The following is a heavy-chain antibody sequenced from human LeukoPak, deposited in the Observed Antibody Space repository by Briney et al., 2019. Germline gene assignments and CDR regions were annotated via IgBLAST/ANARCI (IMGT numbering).Heavy chain of an antibody. CDR2: INPNSGGT. CDR1: GYTFTGYY. V-gene: IGHV1-2*02. Sequence: ASVKVSCKTSGYTFTGYYLFWVRQAPGPGLEWMGWINPNSGGTNYAQKFQGRVTMTRDTSIRTAYMELSRLTSDDTAVYYCVRLYDWGRLDYWGQGTLVTVSS. D-gene: IGHD3-9*01. J-gene: IGHJ4*02. CDR3: VRLYDWGRLDY.